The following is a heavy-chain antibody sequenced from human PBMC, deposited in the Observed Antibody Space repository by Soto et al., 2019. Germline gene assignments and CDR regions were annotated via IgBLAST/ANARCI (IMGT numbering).Heavy chain of an antibody. V-gene: IGHV3-33*01. D-gene: IGHD6-6*01. CDR1: GFTFSSYG. J-gene: IGHJ6*03. CDR3: ARDDRYSSSSGDYYYYYMDV. Sequence: GGSLRLSCAASGFTFSSYGMHWVRQAPGKGLEWVAVIWYDGSNKYYVDSVKGRFTISRDNSKNTLYLQMNSLRAEDTAVYYCARDDRYSSSSGDYYYYYMDVWGKGTTVTVSS. CDR2: IWYDGSNK.